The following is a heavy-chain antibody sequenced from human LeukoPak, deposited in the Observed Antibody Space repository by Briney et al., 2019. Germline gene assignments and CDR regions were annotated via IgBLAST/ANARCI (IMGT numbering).Heavy chain of an antibody. CDR1: GGSISSSNW. Sequence: SETLSLTCAVSGGSISSSNWWSWVRQPPGKGLEWIGEIYHSGSTNYNPSLKSRVTISVDKSKNQFSLKLSSVTAADTAVYYCASRTTVTTLDLDYWGQGTLVTVSS. D-gene: IGHD4-17*01. CDR3: ASRTTVTTLDLDY. J-gene: IGHJ4*02. CDR2: IYHSGST. V-gene: IGHV4-4*02.